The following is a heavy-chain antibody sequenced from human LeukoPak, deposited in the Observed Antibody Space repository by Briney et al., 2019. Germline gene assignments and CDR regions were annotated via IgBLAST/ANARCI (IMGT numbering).Heavy chain of an antibody. CDR3: ARADY. CDR2: IISSGTTT. CDR1: GFTFSSFE. V-gene: IGHV3-48*03. J-gene: IGHJ4*02. Sequence: GGSLRLSCAASGFTFSSFEMSWVRQAPGKGLEWVSYIISSGTTTYYADSVKGRFTTSRDNAKNSLYLQMNSLRPEDTAAYYCARADYWGQGALVTVSS.